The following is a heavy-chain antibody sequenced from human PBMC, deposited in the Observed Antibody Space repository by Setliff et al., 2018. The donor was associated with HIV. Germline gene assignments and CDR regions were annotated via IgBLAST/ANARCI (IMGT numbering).Heavy chain of an antibody. CDR2: ISRSSGSST. D-gene: IGHD6-6*01. CDR1: GFPFSNYY. Sequence: GGSLRLSCAASGFPFSNYYMSWIRQAPGKGLEWVSNISRSSGSSTKYADSVKGRFTISRDNAKNSLYLQMNSLRAEDTAVYYCAREGSSSSWFDPWGQGTLVTVSS. V-gene: IGHV3-11*06. J-gene: IGHJ5*02. CDR3: AREGSSSSWFDP.